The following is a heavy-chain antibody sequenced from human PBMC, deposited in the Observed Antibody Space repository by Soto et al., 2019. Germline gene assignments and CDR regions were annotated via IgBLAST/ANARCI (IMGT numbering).Heavy chain of an antibody. V-gene: IGHV4-59*01. CDR1: GGSISSYY. J-gene: IGHJ6*02. Sequence: SETLSLTCTVSGGSISSYYWSWIRQPPGKELEWIGYIYYSGSTNYNPSLKSRVTISVDTSKNQFSLKLSSVTAADTAVYYCARDGVITMVRGVIHYGMDVWGQGTTVTVSS. CDR2: IYYSGST. D-gene: IGHD3-10*01. CDR3: ARDGVITMVRGVIHYGMDV.